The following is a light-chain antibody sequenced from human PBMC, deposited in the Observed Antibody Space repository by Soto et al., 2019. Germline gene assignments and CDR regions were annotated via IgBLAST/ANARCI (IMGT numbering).Light chain of an antibody. J-gene: IGLJ2*01. V-gene: IGLV2-14*01. CDR3: SLYTSSSTVV. CDR2: EVS. Sequence: QSALTQPASVSGSPGQSITISCTGTSSDVGGYNYVSWYQQHPGKAPKLMIYEVSNRPSGVSNRFSGSKSGNTASLTISGLEDEDEADYYCSLYTSSSTVVFGGGTKLTVL. CDR1: SSDVGGYNY.